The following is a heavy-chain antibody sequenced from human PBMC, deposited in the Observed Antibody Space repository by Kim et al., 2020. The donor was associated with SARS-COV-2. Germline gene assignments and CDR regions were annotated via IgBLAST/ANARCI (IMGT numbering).Heavy chain of an antibody. V-gene: IGHV4-39*01. D-gene: IGHD6-13*01. Sequence: STYYNPSLKSRVTISVDTSKNQFSLKLSSVTAADTAVYYCASIAAAGNDYWGQGTLVTVSS. CDR2: ST. J-gene: IGHJ4*02. CDR3: ASIAAAGNDY.